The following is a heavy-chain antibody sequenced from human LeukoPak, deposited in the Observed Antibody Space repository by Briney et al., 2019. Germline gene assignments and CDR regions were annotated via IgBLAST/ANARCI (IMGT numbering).Heavy chain of an antibody. CDR1: GFTFSSYA. CDR3: ARDVFQNYYFDS. Sequence: PGGSLRLSCAASGFTFSSYAMHWVRQAPGKGLEWVAVISYDGSNKYYADSVKGRFAISRDNSKNTLYLQMNSLRAEDTAVYYCARDVFQNYYFDSWGPGTLVTVSS. J-gene: IGHJ4*02. V-gene: IGHV3-30*09. CDR2: ISYDGSNK. D-gene: IGHD2-21*01.